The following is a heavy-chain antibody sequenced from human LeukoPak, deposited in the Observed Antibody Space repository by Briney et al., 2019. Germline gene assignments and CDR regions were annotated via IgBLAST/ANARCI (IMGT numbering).Heavy chain of an antibody. Sequence: GGSLRLSCAASGFTFNNYEMNWVRQAPGKGLEWVSYISTRGRTIYYADSVKGRFTISRDNAKNSLYLQMNSLRAEDTAVYYCARDPRFSYCDYWGEGTLVTVS. CDR2: ISTRGRTI. CDR1: GFTFNNYE. V-gene: IGHV3-48*03. CDR3: ARDPRFSYCDY. J-gene: IGHJ4*02. D-gene: IGHD2/OR15-2a*01.